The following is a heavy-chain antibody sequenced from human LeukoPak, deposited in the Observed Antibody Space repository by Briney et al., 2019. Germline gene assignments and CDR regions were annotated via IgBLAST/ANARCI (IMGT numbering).Heavy chain of an antibody. V-gene: IGHV3-23*01. J-gene: IGHJ2*01. Sequence: GGSLRLSCAASGFTFSIYALNWVRQAPGKGLEWVSAISGSGGTTYYADSVKGRFTISRDNSKNTLYLQMNSLRAEDTAVYYCAREKNTPTRWPCSYWYFDLWGRGTLVTVSS. CDR2: ISGSGGTT. D-gene: IGHD2-15*01. CDR3: AREKNTPTRWPCSYWYFDL. CDR1: GFTFSIYA.